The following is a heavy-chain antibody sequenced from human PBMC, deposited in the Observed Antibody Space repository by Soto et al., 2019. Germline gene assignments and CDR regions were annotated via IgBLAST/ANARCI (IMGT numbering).Heavy chain of an antibody. V-gene: IGHV1-69*02. D-gene: IGHD2-8*02. J-gene: IGHJ6*03. CDR3: ARPTGGHDAGGNYMDV. CDR2: IIPIVGLT. CDR1: GGSLSSYP. Sequence: QVQLLQSGSEVKKPGSSVKVSCRASGGSLSSYPVTWVRQAPGQGLEWMGRIIPIVGLTNYAQKFQGRVTVTGSKTTSTAYMELGSLRSHDTAVDYCARPTGGHDAGGNYMDVWGIGTRVIGSS.